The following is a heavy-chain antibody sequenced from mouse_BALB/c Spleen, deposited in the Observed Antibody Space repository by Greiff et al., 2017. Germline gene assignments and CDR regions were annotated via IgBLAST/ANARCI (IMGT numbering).Heavy chain of an antibody. J-gene: IGHJ2*01. CDR2: IYPGDGDT. Sequence: QVQLQQSGAELVRPGSSVKISCKASGYAFSSYWMNWVKQRPGQGLEWIGQIYPGDGDTNYNGKFKGKATLTADKSSSTAYMQLSSLTSEDSAVYLCARLDGSSLFDYWGQGTTLTVSS. CDR1: GYAFSSYW. D-gene: IGHD1-1*01. V-gene: IGHV1-80*01. CDR3: ARLDGSSLFDY.